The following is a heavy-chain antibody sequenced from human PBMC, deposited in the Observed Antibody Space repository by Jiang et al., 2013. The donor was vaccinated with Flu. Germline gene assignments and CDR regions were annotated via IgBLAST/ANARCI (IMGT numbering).Heavy chain of an antibody. CDR2: IKQDGSEK. V-gene: IGHV3-7*01. J-gene: IGHJ4*02. CDR1: GFTFSSYW. D-gene: IGHD2-2*01. Sequence: VQLVESGGGLVQPGGSLRLSCAASGFTFSSYWMSWVRQAPGKGLEWVANIKQDGSEKYYVDSVKGRFTISRDNAKNSLYLQMNSLRAEDTAVYYCASHPVPAAIYYFDYWGQGTLVTVSS. CDR3: ASHPVPAAIYYFDY.